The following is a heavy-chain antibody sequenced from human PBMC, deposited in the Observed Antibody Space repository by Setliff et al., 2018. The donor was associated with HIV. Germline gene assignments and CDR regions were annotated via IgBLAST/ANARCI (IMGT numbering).Heavy chain of an antibody. CDR2: ISYDGSNK. Sequence: GGSLRLSCAASGFTFSSYAMHWVRQAPGKGLEWVAVISYDGSNKYYADSVKGRFTISRDNSKNTLYLQMNSLRAEDTAVYYCAKVRDGSSPGFHHWGQGTLVTVSS. CDR1: GFTFSSYA. J-gene: IGHJ1*01. D-gene: IGHD6-13*01. CDR3: AKVRDGSSPGFHH. V-gene: IGHV3-30*01.